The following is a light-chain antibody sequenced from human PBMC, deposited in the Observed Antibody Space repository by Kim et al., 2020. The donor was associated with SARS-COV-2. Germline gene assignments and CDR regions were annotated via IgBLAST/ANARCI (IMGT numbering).Light chain of an antibody. J-gene: IGKJ2*01. CDR2: WAS. V-gene: IGKV4-1*01. Sequence: RANINCKSSQSVLHSSNNKNNLAWYQQKPGQPPKLLIYWASTRESGVPERFSGSGSGTDFTLTISSLQAEDVAVYYCQHYFATPYTFGQGTKLEI. CDR3: QHYFATPYT. CDR1: QSVLHSSNNKNN.